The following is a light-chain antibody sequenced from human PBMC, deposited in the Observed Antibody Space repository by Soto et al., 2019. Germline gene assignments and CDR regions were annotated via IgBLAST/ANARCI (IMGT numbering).Light chain of an antibody. Sequence: QSALTQPPSVSGSPGQSVTISCTGTSSDVGSYNRVSWYQQPPGTAPKLMIYEVSNRPSGVPDRFSGSKSGNTASLTISGLPDEDEADYYCSLYTSSSPLVFGGGTKLTVL. CDR2: EVS. CDR3: SLYTSSSPLV. V-gene: IGLV2-18*01. J-gene: IGLJ2*01. CDR1: SSDVGSYNR.